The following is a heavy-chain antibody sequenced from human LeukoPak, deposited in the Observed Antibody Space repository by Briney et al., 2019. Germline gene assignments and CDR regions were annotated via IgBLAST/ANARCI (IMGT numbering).Heavy chain of an antibody. CDR3: AKFLPKPGYGWLRTGSFDY. Sequence: PGRSLRLSCAASGFTFSSYGMHWVRQAPGKGLEWVAVISYDGSNKYYADSVKGRFTVSRDNSKNTLYLQMNSLRAEDTAVYYCAKFLPKPGYGWLRTGSFDYWGQGTLVTVSS. D-gene: IGHD5-12*01. CDR1: GFTFSSYG. V-gene: IGHV3-30*18. J-gene: IGHJ4*02. CDR2: ISYDGSNK.